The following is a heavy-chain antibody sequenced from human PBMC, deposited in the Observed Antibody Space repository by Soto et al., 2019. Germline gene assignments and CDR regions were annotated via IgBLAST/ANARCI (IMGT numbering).Heavy chain of an antibody. Sequence: QVHLQQWGEGLLRPSETLSLTCAVNGGSFRDYYWIWIRQPPGKGLVWIGEINQSGTTHYNPSLRSRITTSIDTTKKQFSLNRTSVTSADTALYYCAREIITVIGGNIYYYFGMDVWGQGTTVAVSS. CDR3: AREIITVIGGNIYYYFGMDV. V-gene: IGHV4-34*01. CDR2: INQSGTT. J-gene: IGHJ6*02. D-gene: IGHD3-10*01. CDR1: GGSFRDYY.